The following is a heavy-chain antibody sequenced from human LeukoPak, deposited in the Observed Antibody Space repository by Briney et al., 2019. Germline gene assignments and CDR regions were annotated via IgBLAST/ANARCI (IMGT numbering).Heavy chain of an antibody. CDR3: AREKDYYGSGSYVFDY. J-gene: IGHJ4*02. CDR1: GGSISSYY. Sequence: SETLSLTCTVSGGSISSYYWSWIRQSPGKGLEWIGYIFYIGSTNYNPSLKSRVTISVDTSKNQFSLKLSSVTAADTAVYYCAREKDYYGSGSYVFDYWGQGTLVTVSS. CDR2: IFYIGST. D-gene: IGHD3-10*01. V-gene: IGHV4-59*12.